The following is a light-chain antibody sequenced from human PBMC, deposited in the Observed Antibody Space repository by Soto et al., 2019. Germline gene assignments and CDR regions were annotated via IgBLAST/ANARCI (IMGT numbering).Light chain of an antibody. CDR2: EVN. CDR1: SSDVGVYSH. CDR3: NSYAGSNNDV. J-gene: IGLJ1*01. V-gene: IGLV2-8*01. Sequence: QSALTQPPSASGSPGQSVTISCTGTSSDVGVYSHVSWYQQRAGKAPKLMIYEVNQRPSGVPDRFSGSKSGNTASLTVSGLQAEDEADYYCNSYAGSNNDVFGTGTKLTVL.